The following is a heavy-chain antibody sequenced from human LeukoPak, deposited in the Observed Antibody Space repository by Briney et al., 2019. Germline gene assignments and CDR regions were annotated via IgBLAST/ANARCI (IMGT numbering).Heavy chain of an antibody. CDR3: AREGRGYSYAFEY. V-gene: IGHV3-53*01. CDR1: GFTVSSNY. J-gene: IGHJ4*02. CDR2: IYSGGST. Sequence: GGSLRLSCAASGFTVSSNYMSWVRQAPGKGLEWVSVIYSGGSTYYADSVKGRFTISRDNGQNTLYLQMNSLRAEDTAVYYCAREGRGYSYAFEYWGQGTLVTVSS. D-gene: IGHD5-18*01.